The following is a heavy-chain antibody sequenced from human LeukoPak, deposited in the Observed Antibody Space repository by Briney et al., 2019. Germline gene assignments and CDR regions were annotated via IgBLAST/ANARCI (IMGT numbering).Heavy chain of an antibody. D-gene: IGHD3-22*01. J-gene: IGHJ3*01. CDR3: ARLYYESSGYDVFDL. CDR1: GGSISSYY. CDR2: IHYSGNT. Sequence: SETLSLTCTVSGGSISSYYWSWIRQPPGKGLEWIGYIHYSGNTNYNPSLKSRVTISVDTSKNQFSLKLSSVTAADTAVYFCARLYYESSGYDVFDLWGQGKMVTVS. V-gene: IGHV4-59*08.